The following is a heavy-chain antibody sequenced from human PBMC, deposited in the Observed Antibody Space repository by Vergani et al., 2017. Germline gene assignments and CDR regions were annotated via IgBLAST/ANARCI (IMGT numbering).Heavy chain of an antibody. Sequence: QVQLVESGGGVVQPGRSLRLSCAASGFTFSSYGMHWVRQAPGKGLEWVAVIWYDGSNKYYADSVKGRFTISRDNSKNTLYLQMNSLRAEDTALYYCATARGITMVRGVMGHDAFDIWGQGTMVTVSS. CDR1: GFTFSSYG. CDR2: IWYDGSNK. V-gene: IGHV3-33*01. J-gene: IGHJ3*02. D-gene: IGHD3-10*01. CDR3: ATARGITMVRGVMGHDAFDI.